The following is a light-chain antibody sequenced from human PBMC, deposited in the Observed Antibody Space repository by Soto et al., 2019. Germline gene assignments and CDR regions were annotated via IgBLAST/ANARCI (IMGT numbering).Light chain of an antibody. CDR1: SSDVGSYNL. CDR2: EVS. J-gene: IGLJ3*02. CDR3: CSYAGSSTPWV. Sequence: QSVLTQPASVSGFPGQSITISCTGTSSDVGSYNLVSWYQQHPGKAPKLMIYEVSKRPSGVSNRFSGSKSGNTASLTISGLQAEDEADYYCCSYAGSSTPWVFGGGTKLTVL. V-gene: IGLV2-23*02.